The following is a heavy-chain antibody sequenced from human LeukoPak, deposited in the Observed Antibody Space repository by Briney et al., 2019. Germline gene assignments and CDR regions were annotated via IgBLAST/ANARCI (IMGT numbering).Heavy chain of an antibody. CDR1: GFTFSGYA. CDR3: AKGGRLRYFDDRVGYYGMDV. J-gene: IGHJ6*02. D-gene: IGHD3-9*01. CDR2: IWFDGSNT. Sequence: GGSLRLSCTPSGFTFSGYAMHWVRQAPGKGLGWVAVIWFDGSNTYYADSVKGRFTISRDNSKNTLYLQMNSLRAEDTAVYYCAKGGRLRYFDDRVGYYGMDVWGQGTTVTVSS. V-gene: IGHV3-33*06.